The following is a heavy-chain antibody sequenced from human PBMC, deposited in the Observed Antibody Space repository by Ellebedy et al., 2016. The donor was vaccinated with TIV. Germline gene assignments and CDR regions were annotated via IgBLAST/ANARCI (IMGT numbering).Heavy chain of an antibody. Sequence: AASVKVSCKASGYTFTSYAMHWVRQAPGQGLEWMGWISAYNGNTNYAQKLQGRVTMTTDTSTNTAYMELSSLRSDDTAVYYCARDLTAMVTMTYWGQGTLVTVSS. CDR1: GYTFTSYA. CDR3: ARDLTAMVTMTY. CDR2: ISAYNGNT. D-gene: IGHD5-18*01. J-gene: IGHJ4*02. V-gene: IGHV1-18*01.